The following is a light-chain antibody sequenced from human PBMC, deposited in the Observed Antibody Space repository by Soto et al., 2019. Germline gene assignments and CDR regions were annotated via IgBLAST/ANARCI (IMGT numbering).Light chain of an antibody. Sequence: QSALTQPASVSGSPGQSITISCTGTSSDVGRYNYVSWYQQHPGKAPKLIIYEVTNRPSGVSNRFSGSKSGNMATLIISGLQAEDEADYYCSSYTNSDTEVFGGGTKLTGL. V-gene: IGLV2-14*01. J-gene: IGLJ2*01. CDR1: SSDVGRYNY. CDR3: SSYTNSDTEV. CDR2: EVT.